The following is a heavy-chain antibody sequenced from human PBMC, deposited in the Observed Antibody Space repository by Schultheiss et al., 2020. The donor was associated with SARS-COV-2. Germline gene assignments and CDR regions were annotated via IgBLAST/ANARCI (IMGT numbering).Heavy chain of an antibody. CDR3: ARLAKLGRDYYYYYYMDV. D-gene: IGHD3-16*01. CDR2: ISSSSSYI. J-gene: IGHJ6*03. Sequence: LSLTCAVSGGSISSSNWWSWVRQPPGKGLEWVSYISSSSSYIYYADSVKGRFTISRDNAKNSLFLQMNSLRAEDTAVYYCARLAKLGRDYYYYYYMDVWGKGTTVTVSS. V-gene: IGHV3-21*05. CDR1: GGSISSSN.